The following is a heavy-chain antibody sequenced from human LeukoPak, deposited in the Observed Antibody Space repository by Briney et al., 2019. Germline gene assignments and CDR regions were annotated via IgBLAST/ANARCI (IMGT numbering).Heavy chain of an antibody. CDR3: ARAVNIMDYYDSSGYPDY. CDR1: GGSVSSGSYY. J-gene: IGHJ4*02. CDR2: IYYSGST. V-gene: IGHV4-61*01. Sequence: SETLSLTCTVSGGSVSSGSYYWSWIRQPPGKGLEWIGYIYYSGSTNYNPSLKSRVTISVDPSKNQFSLKLSSVTAADTAVYYCARAVNIMDYYDSSGYPDYWGQGTLVTVSS. D-gene: IGHD3-22*01.